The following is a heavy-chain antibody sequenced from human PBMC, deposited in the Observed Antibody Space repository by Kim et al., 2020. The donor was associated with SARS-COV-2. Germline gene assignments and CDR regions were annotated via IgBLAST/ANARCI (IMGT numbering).Heavy chain of an antibody. D-gene: IGHD5-18*01. CDR2: INHSGST. Sequence: SETLSLTCAVYGGSFSGYYWSWIRQPPGKGLEWIGEINHSGSTNYNPSLKSRVTISVDTSKNQFSLKLSSVTAADTAVYYCARGSYWGLQLWLHYYYGMDVWGQGTTVTVSS. CDR1: GGSFSGYY. J-gene: IGHJ6*02. CDR3: ARGSYWGLQLWLHYYYGMDV. V-gene: IGHV4-34*01.